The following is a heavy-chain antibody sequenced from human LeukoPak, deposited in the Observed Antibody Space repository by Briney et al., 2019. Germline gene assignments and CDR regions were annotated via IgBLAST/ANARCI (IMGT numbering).Heavy chain of an antibody. CDR3: ARGDSGYYGMDV. CDR1: GYTFTSYA. V-gene: IGHV1-69*13. CDR2: IIPIFGTA. Sequence: SVKASCKASGYTFTSYAISWVRQAPGQGLEWMGGIIPIFGTANYAQKFQGRVTITADESTSTAYMELSSLRSEDTAVYYCARGDSGYYGMDVWGQGTTVTVSS. D-gene: IGHD2-21*02. J-gene: IGHJ6*02.